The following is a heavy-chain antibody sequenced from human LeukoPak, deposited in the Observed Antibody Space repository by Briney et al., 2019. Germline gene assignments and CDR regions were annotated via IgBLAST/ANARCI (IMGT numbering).Heavy chain of an antibody. CDR2: IYYRGST. CDR1: GGSISSNSYY. CDR3: ARGTKFDWLLVY. J-gene: IGHJ4*02. D-gene: IGHD3-9*01. Sequence: SETLSLTCTVSGGSISSNSYYWGWIRQPPGKGLEWIGSIYYRGSTYYNPSLKSRVTISVDTSKNQFSLKLSSVTAADTAVYYCARGTKFDWLLVYWGQGTLVTVSS. V-gene: IGHV4-39*07.